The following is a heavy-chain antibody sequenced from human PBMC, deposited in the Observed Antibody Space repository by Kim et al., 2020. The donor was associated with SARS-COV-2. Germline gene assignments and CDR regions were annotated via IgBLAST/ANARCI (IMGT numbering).Heavy chain of an antibody. J-gene: IGHJ1*01. CDR3: TTVSMR. D-gene: IGHD2-2*01. CDR2: IKSKTDGGTA. V-gene: IGHV3-15*01. Sequence: GGSLRLSCAVSGIPFSDAWFNWVRQSPGKGLEWVGRIKSKTDGGTADLAAPVKGRFAISRDDSKHTLYLLMNNVEPDASAVYYCTTVSMRWGQGTLVTVSS. CDR1: GIPFSDAW.